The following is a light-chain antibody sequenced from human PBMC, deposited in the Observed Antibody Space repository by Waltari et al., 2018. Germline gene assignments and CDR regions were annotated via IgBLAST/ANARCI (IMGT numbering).Light chain of an antibody. V-gene: IGKV1-5*03. CDR2: MAS. CDR1: QSVGTW. J-gene: IGKJ2*01. Sequence: DIQMTQSPSTLSASVGDRVTISCRASQSVGTWLDWYQQKPGKAPKLLIYMASSLESGVTSRFSGSGSGTEFTLTISSLQPDDFATYSCQQYSSFSTFGQGTKLDI. CDR3: QQYSSFST.